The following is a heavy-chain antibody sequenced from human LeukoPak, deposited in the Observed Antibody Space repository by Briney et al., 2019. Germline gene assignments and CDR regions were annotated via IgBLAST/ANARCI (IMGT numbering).Heavy chain of an antibody. Sequence: PSETLSLTCTVSGGSISSSSYYWGWIRQPPGKGLEWIGSIYYSGSTYYNPSLKSRVTISVDTSKNQFSLKLSSVTAADTAVYYCARLWGYYDSSGYVVYDKAWYYFDYWGQGTLVTVSS. CDR2: IYYSGST. V-gene: IGHV4-39*01. J-gene: IGHJ4*02. CDR3: ARLWGYYDSSGYVVYDKAWYYFDY. D-gene: IGHD3-22*01. CDR1: GGSISSSSYY.